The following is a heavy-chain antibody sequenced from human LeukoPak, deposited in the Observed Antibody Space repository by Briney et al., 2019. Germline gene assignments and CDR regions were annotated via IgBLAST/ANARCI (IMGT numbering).Heavy chain of an antibody. V-gene: IGHV3-53*01. CDR2: IYSGGST. D-gene: IGHD6-19*01. Sequence: GGSLRLSCAASGFTVSSNYMSWVRQAPGKGLEWVSVIYSGGSTYYADSVKGRFSISRDNSKNTLYLQMNSLRAEDTAVYYCAKRSSSGQGPNFDYWGQGTLVTVSS. CDR1: GFTVSSNY. CDR3: AKRSSSGQGPNFDY. J-gene: IGHJ4*02.